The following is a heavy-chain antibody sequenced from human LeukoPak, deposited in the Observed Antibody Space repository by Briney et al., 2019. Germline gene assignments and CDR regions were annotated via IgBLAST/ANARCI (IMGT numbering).Heavy chain of an antibody. D-gene: IGHD5-18*01. CDR1: GFTFNSYW. CDR2: ISGDETTT. Sequence: GGSLRLSCAASGFTFNSYWMHWVRQAPGKGLVWVSRISGDETTTTYADSVKGRFTISRDNAKNTLYLQMNSLRAEDTAVYYCARDPIQLWPTGIDYWGQGTLVTVSS. CDR3: ARDPIQLWPTGIDY. V-gene: IGHV3-74*01. J-gene: IGHJ4*02.